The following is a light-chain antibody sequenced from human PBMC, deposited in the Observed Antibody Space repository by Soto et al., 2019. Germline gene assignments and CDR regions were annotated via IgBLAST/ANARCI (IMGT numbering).Light chain of an antibody. J-gene: IGKJ1*01. CDR2: GAS. V-gene: IGKV3-20*01. Sequence: ELVMTQSPATLSVSPGERATLSCRVSQSASSYLAWYHQKPGQAPRLLTYGASTRATDVPDRFSGSGSGADFTLSISRLEPEDFAVYYCQQYGSSPPRTCGQGTKVDIK. CDR1: QSASSY. CDR3: QQYGSSPPRT.